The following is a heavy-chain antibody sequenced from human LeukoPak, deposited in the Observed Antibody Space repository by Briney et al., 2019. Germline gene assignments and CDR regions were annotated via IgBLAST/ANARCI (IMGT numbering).Heavy chain of an antibody. CDR1: GFTFSSYS. CDR2: ISSSSSYI. V-gene: IGHV3-21*01. Sequence: GGSLRLSCAASGFTFSSYSMNWVRQAPGKGLEWVSSISSSSSYIYYADSVRGRFTISRDNAKNSLYLQMNSLRAEDTAVYYCARDHYDSSGYYCWASDTFDYWGQGTLVTVSS. J-gene: IGHJ4*02. D-gene: IGHD3-22*01. CDR3: ARDHYDSSGYYCWASDTFDY.